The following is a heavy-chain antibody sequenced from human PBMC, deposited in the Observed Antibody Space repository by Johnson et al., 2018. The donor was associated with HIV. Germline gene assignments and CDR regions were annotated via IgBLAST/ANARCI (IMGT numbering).Heavy chain of an antibody. CDR3: ARDRRNYSDRSGYPDYDAFDI. D-gene: IGHD3-22*01. V-gene: IGHV3-30*04. J-gene: IGHJ3*02. CDR1: GFTFSSYA. Sequence: QVQLVESGGGVVQPGRSLRLSCAASGFTFSSYAMHWVRQAPGKGLEWVAVISYDGSNKYYADSVKGRFTISRDNSKNTLYLQMNSLRAEDTAVYYCARDRRNYSDRSGYPDYDAFDIWGQGTMVTVSS. CDR2: ISYDGSNK.